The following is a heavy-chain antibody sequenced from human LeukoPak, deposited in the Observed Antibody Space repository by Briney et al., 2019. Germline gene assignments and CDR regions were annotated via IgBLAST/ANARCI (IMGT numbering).Heavy chain of an antibody. CDR1: GFTFSNYD. V-gene: IGHV3-74*01. CDR3: ARSEIVGATRDAFDI. CDR2: INSDGSST. Sequence: GGSLRLSCAASGFTFSNYDMHWVRQAPGKGLVWVSRINSDGSSTSYADSVKGRFTISRDNAKNTLYLQMNSLRAEDTAVYYCARSEIVGATRDAFDIWGQGTMVTVSS. J-gene: IGHJ3*02. D-gene: IGHD1-26*01.